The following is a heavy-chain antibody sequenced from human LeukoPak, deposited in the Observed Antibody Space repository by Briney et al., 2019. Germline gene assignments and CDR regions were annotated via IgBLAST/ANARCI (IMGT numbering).Heavy chain of an antibody. CDR3: ARHASYDHYYYYYYMDV. Sequence: PSETLSLTCAVSGYSISSGCYWGWIRRPPGKGLEWIGSIYHSGSTYYNPSLKSRVTISVDTSKNQFSLKLSSVTAADTAVYYCARHASYDHYYYYYYMDVWGKGTTVTVSS. V-gene: IGHV4-38-2*01. J-gene: IGHJ6*03. CDR2: IYHSGST. D-gene: IGHD3-3*01. CDR1: GYSISSGCY.